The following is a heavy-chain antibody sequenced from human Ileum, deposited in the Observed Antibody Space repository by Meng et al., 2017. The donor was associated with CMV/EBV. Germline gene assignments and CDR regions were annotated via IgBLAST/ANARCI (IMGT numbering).Heavy chain of an antibody. CDR1: GGSISTYY. CDR3: AREKTQSYYPSRYFDY. CDR2: IFYPTST. Sequence: QVQLQESGPGLVKPSETLSPTCTVSGGSISTYYWSWFRQPPGKGLEWIGYIFYPTSTNYDPALKSRVTISLDTSNKQFSLRLSSVTAADTAIYYCAREKTQSYYPSRYFDYWGQGTLVTVSS. J-gene: IGHJ4*02. V-gene: IGHV4-59*01. D-gene: IGHD1-26*01.